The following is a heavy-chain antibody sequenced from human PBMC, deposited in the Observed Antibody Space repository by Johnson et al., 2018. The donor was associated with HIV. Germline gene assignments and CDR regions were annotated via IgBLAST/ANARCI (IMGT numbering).Heavy chain of an antibody. Sequence: VQLVESGGGLVQPGGSLRLSCAASGFTVSSNYMTWVRQAPGKGLEWVSILYSGGSTYYADSVKGRFSISRDNSKNMLFLQLNSLRAEDTAVYYCAKIIGYSSGLEIWGQGTMVTVSS. CDR2: LYSGGST. J-gene: IGHJ3*02. CDR3: AKIIGYSSGLEI. D-gene: IGHD6-19*01. V-gene: IGHV3-66*02. CDR1: GFTVSSNY.